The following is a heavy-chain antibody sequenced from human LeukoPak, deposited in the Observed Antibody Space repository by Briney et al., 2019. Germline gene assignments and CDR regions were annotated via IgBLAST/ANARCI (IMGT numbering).Heavy chain of an antibody. CDR1: GYTFTSYV. V-gene: IGHV1-8*01. J-gene: IGHJ3*02. Sequence: GASVKVSCKASGYTFTSYVINWVRQATGQGLEWMGWMNPNSGNTGYAQKFQGRVTMTRNTSISTAYMELSSLRSEDTAVYYCARGPYDSSGYYLAFDIWGQGTMVTVSS. CDR3: ARGPYDSSGYYLAFDI. D-gene: IGHD3-22*01. CDR2: MNPNSGNT.